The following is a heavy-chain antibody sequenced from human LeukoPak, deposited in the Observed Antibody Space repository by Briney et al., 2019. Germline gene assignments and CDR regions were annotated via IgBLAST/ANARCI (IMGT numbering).Heavy chain of an antibody. CDR2: ISSSGSTI. V-gene: IGHV3-48*03. Sequence: GGSLRLSCAASGFTFSSYEMNWVRQAPGKGLEWVSYISSSGSTIYYADSVKGRFTISRDNAKNSLYLQMNSLRAEDTAVYYCARGAGDILTGYPYYMDVWGKGTTVTISS. D-gene: IGHD3-9*01. CDR3: ARGAGDILTGYPYYMDV. CDR1: GFTFSSYE. J-gene: IGHJ6*03.